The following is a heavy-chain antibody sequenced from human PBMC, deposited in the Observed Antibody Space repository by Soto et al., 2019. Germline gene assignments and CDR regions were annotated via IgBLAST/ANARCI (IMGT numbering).Heavy chain of an antibody. D-gene: IGHD6-19*01. CDR3: AKTGFSSGWSPSSFDN. CDR2: MSGTGGRT. V-gene: IGHV3-23*01. J-gene: IGHJ4*02. CDR1: GFTFSSYA. Sequence: EVQLLESGGGLVQPGRSLRLSCEAAGFTFSSYAMNWVRQAPGKGLEWVSAMSGTGGRTYYADSVKVRFTISRDNSQNTLHLQTNSAKLDDTAVFYCAKTGFSSGWSPSSFDNRGQANLVTVSS.